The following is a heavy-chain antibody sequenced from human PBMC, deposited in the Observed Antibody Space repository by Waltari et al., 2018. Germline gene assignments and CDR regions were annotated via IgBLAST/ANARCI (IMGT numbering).Heavy chain of an antibody. CDR1: GFTFSSYA. CDR2: ISGSGSST. J-gene: IGHJ2*01. D-gene: IGHD4-17*01. Sequence: EVQLLESGGGLVQPGVSVRLTCAASGFTFSSYAMSWVRRATGKGLEWVSAISGSGSSTNDANSVKGRFTSSRDNSKNTLYLQMNSLRAEDTAVYYCAKDYVGDDDYGDYVGWYFDLWGRGTLVTVSS. V-gene: IGHV3-23*01. CDR3: AKDYVGDDDYGDYVGWYFDL.